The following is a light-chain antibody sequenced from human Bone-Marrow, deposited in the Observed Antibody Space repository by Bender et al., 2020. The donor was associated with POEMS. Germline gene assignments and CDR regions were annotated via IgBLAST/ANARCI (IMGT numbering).Light chain of an antibody. CDR3: SAWDDRLSGWV. V-gene: IGLV1-40*01. CDR2: TDN. J-gene: IGLJ3*02. Sequence: QSVLTQPPSVSGAPGQRVTISCTGSSSNIGAGYNVDWYQQLPGTAPKLLIYTDNQRASGVPDRFIASKSGNTASRAISELQAEDEALYYWSAWDDRLSGWVLGGGTKLNVL. CDR1: SSNIGAGYN.